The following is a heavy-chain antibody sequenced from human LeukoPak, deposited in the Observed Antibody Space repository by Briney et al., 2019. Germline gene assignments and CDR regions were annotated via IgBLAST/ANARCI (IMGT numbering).Heavy chain of an antibody. CDR2: ISSNGGST. CDR3: VKDWRAVVVPAADDAFDI. J-gene: IGHJ3*02. D-gene: IGHD2-2*01. CDR1: GFTFSSYA. V-gene: IGHV3-64D*06. Sequence: PGGSLRLSCSASGFTFSSYAMHWVRQAPGKGLEYVSAISSNGGSTYYADSVKGRFTISRDNSKNTLYLQMSSLRAEDTAVYYCVKDWRAVVVPAADDAFDIWGQGTMVTVSS.